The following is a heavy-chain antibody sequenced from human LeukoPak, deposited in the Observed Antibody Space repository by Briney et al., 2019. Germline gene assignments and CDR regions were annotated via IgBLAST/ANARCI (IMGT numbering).Heavy chain of an antibody. CDR3: ARTRQWELAYFDY. D-gene: IGHD1-26*01. CDR2: ITHGGST. J-gene: IGHJ4*02. Sequence: SETLSLTCAVYGGSFSSYYWSWVRQPPGKGLEWVGEITHGGSTNYNPSFKSRVTISVDTSKIQFCPKLSSVTAPGTAVYYCARTRQWELAYFDYWGKGTLVPVSS. CDR1: GGSFSSYY. V-gene: IGHV4-34*01.